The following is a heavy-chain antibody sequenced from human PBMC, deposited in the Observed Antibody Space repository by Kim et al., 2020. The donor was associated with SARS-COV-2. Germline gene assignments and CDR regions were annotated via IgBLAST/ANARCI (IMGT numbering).Heavy chain of an antibody. D-gene: IGHD5-12*01. J-gene: IGHJ4*02. CDR2: INHSGGT. V-gene: IGHV4-34*01. CDR3: ARGQGGYGYDY. CDR1: GESFSGYY. Sequence: PETLSLTCAVYGESFSGYYWSWIRQPPGKGLEWVGEINHSGGTDYNPSLKSRVPISADTSKIQFSLKLSSVTAADTAVYYCARGQGGYGYDYWGQGTLVT.